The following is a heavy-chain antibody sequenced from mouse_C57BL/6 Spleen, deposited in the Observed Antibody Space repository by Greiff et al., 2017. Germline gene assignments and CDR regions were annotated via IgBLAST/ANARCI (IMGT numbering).Heavy chain of an antibody. CDR1: GYTFTSYW. CDR3: ARRGITTGVHYYAMDY. J-gene: IGHJ4*01. CDR2: IHPNSGST. V-gene: IGHV1-64*01. D-gene: IGHD1-1*01. Sequence: QVQLQQPGAELVKPGASVKLSCKASGYTFTSYWMHWVKQRPGQGLEWIGMIHPNSGSTNYNEKFKSKATLTVDKSSSTAYMQLSSLTSEDSAVYYCARRGITTGVHYYAMDYWGQGASVTVSS.